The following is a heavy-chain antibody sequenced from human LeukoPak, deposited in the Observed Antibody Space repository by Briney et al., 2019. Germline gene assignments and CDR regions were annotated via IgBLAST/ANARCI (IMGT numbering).Heavy chain of an antibody. J-gene: IGHJ4*02. CDR2: IYYSGST. CDR3: ARDQWELQGGSFDY. D-gene: IGHD1-26*01. CDR1: GGSISSSSYY. V-gene: IGHV4-39*02. Sequence: SETLSLTCTVSGGSISSSSYYWGWIRQPPGKGLEWIGSIYYSGSTYYNPSLKSRVTISVDTSKNQFSLKLSSVTAADTAVYYCARDQWELQGGSFDYWGQGTLVTVSS.